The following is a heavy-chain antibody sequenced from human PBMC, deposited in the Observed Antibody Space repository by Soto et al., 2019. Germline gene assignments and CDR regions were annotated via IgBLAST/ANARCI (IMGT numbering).Heavy chain of an antibody. D-gene: IGHD6-6*01. CDR2: IYSNGDT. J-gene: IGHJ6*02. Sequence: QVQLQESGPGLVKPSQTLSLTCSVSSGSMNTGGYYWSWIRQHPGKGLEWIGYIYSNGDTYYNPSLKSRFTISVATSKNQFSLNLTSVTAADTAVYYCARRGGSSSRYYYSALDVWGLGTTVTVSS. CDR1: SGSMNTGGYY. V-gene: IGHV4-31*03. CDR3: ARRGGSSSRYYYSALDV.